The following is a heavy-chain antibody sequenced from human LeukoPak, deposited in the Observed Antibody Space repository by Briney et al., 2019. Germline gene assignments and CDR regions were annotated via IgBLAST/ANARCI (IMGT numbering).Heavy chain of an antibody. D-gene: IGHD3-22*01. J-gene: IGHJ4*02. CDR2: IYYSGST. CDR3: ARYDSSGFTFDY. Sequence: SQTLSLTCTVSGGSISSGGYYWSWIRQHPGKGLEWIGYIYYSGSTYYNPSLKSRVTISVDTSKNQFSLKLSSVTAADTAVYYCARYDSSGFTFDYWGQGTLVTVSS. V-gene: IGHV4-31*03. CDR1: GGSISSGGYY.